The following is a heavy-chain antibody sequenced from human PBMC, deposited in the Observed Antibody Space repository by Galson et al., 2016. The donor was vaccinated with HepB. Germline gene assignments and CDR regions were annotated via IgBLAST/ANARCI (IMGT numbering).Heavy chain of an antibody. CDR3: ARGYYNAMDV. CDR1: GFTFRSYV. Sequence: SLRLSCAASGFTFRSYVMNWVRQAPGKGLEWVAVLMHVGGEKDYGDSVKGRFTISRDDSKNTLHLQMNSLRGDDTAVYYCARGYYNAMDVWGQGATVTVSS. CDR2: LMHVGGEK. J-gene: IGHJ6*02. V-gene: IGHV3-30-3*01.